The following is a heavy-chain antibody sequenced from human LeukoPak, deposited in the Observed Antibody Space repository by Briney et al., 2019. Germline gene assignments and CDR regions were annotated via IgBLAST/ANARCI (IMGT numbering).Heavy chain of an antibody. J-gene: IGHJ3*02. CDR3: ASPSIAVAGQDAFDI. CDR2: IYYSGST. Sequence: ASETLSLTCTVSGGSISSSSYYWGWIRQPPGKGLEWIGSIYYSGSTYYNPSLKSRVTISVDTSKNQFSLKLSSVTAAGTAVYYCASPSIAVAGQDAFDIWGQGTMVTVS. V-gene: IGHV4-39*01. D-gene: IGHD6-19*01. CDR1: GGSISSSSYY.